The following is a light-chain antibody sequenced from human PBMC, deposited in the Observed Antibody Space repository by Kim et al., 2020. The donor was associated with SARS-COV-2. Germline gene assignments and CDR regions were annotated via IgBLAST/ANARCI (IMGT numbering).Light chain of an antibody. CDR1: ETVGSSY. V-gene: IGKV3-20*01. Sequence: SPGERATPSGRASETVGSSYLAWYQHKPGQAHRLLIYGASSRATGTPARISGSGSGTDFTLTISSLEPEDFAVYYCQQFGSSPLTFGGGTKVEIK. J-gene: IGKJ4*01. CDR3: QQFGSSPLT. CDR2: GAS.